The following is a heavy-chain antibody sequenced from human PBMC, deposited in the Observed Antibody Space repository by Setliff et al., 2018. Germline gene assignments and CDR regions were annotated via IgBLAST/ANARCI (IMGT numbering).Heavy chain of an antibody. CDR2: INRRGST. CDR1: GGSVNSGYDN. Sequence: PSETLSLTCTVSGGSVNSGYDNWNWLRQPAGKGLEWIGHINRRGSTNFSPSLKSRVTISLDTSKNQFSLNLTSVTAADTAVYYCARASSGWYSAYYYYMDVWGTGTTVTVSS. CDR3: ARASSGWYSAYYYYMDV. D-gene: IGHD6-19*01. V-gene: IGHV4-61*09. J-gene: IGHJ6*03.